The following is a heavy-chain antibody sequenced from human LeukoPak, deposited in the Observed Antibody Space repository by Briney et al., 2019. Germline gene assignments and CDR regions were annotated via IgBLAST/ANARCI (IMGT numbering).Heavy chain of an antibody. CDR3: ATGVVPSDY. CDR2: ISSSSSYI. CDR1: GFTFSSYS. Sequence: GGSLRLSCAASGFTFSSYSMNWVRQAPGKGLEWVSSISSSSSYIYYADSVKARFTISRDNAKNSLYLQMNSLRAEDTAVYYCATGVVPSDYWGQGTLVTVSS. J-gene: IGHJ4*02. V-gene: IGHV3-21*01. D-gene: IGHD2-2*01.